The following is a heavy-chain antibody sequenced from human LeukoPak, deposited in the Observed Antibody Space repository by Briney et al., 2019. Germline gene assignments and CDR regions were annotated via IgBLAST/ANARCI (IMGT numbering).Heavy chain of an antibody. V-gene: IGHV3-74*01. CDR3: TRSPSLGGSYWGFDY. CDR1: GFTFSTYW. CDR2: LCPDGSSS. J-gene: IGHJ4*02. Sequence: GGSLRLSCAASGFTFSTYWMRWVRQAPGKGLVWVSRLCPDGSSSIYADSVKGRFTVSRDNAKNTLYLQMNSLRADDTAVYYCTRSPSLGGSYWGFDYWGQGTLLTVSS. D-gene: IGHD1-26*01.